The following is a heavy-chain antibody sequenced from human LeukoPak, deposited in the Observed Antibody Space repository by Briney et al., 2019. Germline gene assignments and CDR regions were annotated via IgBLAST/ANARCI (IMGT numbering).Heavy chain of an antibody. D-gene: IGHD2-2*02. CDR3: ARESQYTLGYYMDV. V-gene: IGHV4-4*07. CDR1: GGSISGYY. J-gene: IGHJ6*03. Sequence: SETLSLTCTVSGGSISGYYWSWIRQPPGKGLEWIGSIYTSGSTNYNPSLKSRVTMSVDTSKNQFSLKLSSVTAADTAVYYCARESQYTLGYYMDVWGKGTTVTVSS. CDR2: IYTSGST.